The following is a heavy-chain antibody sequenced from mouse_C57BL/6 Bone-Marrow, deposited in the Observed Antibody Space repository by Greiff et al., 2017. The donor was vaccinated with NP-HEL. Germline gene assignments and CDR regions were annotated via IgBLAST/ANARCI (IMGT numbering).Heavy chain of an antibody. D-gene: IGHD3-2*02. V-gene: IGHV1-20*01. Sequence: EVKLQESGPELVKPGDSVKISCKASGYSFTGYFMNWVMQSHGKSLEWIGRINPYNGDTFYNQKFKGKATLTVDKSSSTAHMELRSLTSEDSAVYYCARNGDSSGSYYFDYWGQGTTLTVSS. CDR2: INPYNGDT. J-gene: IGHJ2*01. CDR3: ARNGDSSGSYYFDY. CDR1: GYSFTGYF.